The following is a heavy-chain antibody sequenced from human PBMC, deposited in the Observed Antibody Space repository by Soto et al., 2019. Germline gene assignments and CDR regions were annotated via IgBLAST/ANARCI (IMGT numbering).Heavy chain of an antibody. CDR1: GGSFSGYY. CDR3: ATAEGIYSSSSDY. CDR2: INHSGST. V-gene: IGHV4-34*01. D-gene: IGHD6-6*01. Sequence: SETLSLTCAVYGGSFSGYYWSWIRQPPGKGLEWIGEINHSGSTNYNPSLKSRVTISVDTSKNQFSLKLSSVTAADTAVYYCATAEGIYSSSSDYWGQGTLVTVSS. J-gene: IGHJ4*02.